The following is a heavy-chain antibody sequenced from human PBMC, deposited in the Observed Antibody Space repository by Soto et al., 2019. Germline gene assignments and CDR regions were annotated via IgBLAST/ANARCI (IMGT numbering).Heavy chain of an antibody. CDR2: IYYSGST. CDR1: GGSISSSSYY. Sequence: SETLSLTCTVSGGSISSSSYYWGWIRQPPGKGLEWIGSIYYSGSTYYNPSLKSRVTISVDTSKNQFSLKLSSVTAADTAVYYCARGHRDGYNYYFDYWGQGTLVTVSS. D-gene: IGHD5-12*01. J-gene: IGHJ4*02. CDR3: ARGHRDGYNYYFDY. V-gene: IGHV4-39*07.